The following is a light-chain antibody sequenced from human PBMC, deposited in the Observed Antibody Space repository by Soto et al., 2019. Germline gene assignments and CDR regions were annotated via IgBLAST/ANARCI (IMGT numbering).Light chain of an antibody. CDR2: KAS. J-gene: IGKJ1*01. V-gene: IGKV1-5*03. Sequence: DVRMTQSPSALSASVGDRVTITCRASQSISSWLAWYQQKPGKAPKLLIYKASSLESGVPSRFSGSGSGTEFSLTISSLQPDDFATYYCQQYNTYSFGQRTKVDIK. CDR3: QQYNTYS. CDR1: QSISSW.